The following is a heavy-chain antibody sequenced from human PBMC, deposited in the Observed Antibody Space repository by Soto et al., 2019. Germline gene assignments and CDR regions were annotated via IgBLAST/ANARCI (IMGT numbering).Heavy chain of an antibody. V-gene: IGHV5-51*01. CDR1: GYSFTNYW. Sequence: GESLKISCKGSGYSFTNYWIGWVRQMPGKGLEWMGIIYVGDSDTRYSPSFQGQVTISADKSISTAYLQWSSLKASDIAMYYCARLVNIFDFDYWGQGTLVTVSS. J-gene: IGHJ4*02. D-gene: IGHD2-21*01. CDR3: ARLVNIFDFDY. CDR2: IYVGDSDT.